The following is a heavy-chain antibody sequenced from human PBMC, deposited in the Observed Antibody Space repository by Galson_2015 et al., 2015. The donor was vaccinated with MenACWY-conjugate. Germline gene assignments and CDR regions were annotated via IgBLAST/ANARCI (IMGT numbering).Heavy chain of an antibody. D-gene: IGHD5-18*01. Sequence: SLRLSCAASGFSISTYWMTWVRQAPGKGLEWVANIKEDGSEKYYVDSVKGRFTISRDNAKNSLYLQMNSLRGEDTAVYYCARVPGYSYGYYDWWGQGTLVTVSS. V-gene: IGHV3-7*03. J-gene: IGHJ4*02. CDR1: GFSISTYW. CDR3: ARVPGYSYGYYDW. CDR2: IKEDGSEK.